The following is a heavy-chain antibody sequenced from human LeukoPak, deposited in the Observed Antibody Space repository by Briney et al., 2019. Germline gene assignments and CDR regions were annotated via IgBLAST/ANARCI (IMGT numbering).Heavy chain of an antibody. CDR1: GGSISSGRYY. D-gene: IGHD2-2*01. CDR3: ASQLGAFDI. J-gene: IGHJ3*02. CDR2: IFTRGST. V-gene: IGHV4-61*02. Sequence: SETLSLTCTVSGGSISSGRYYWTWIRQPAETGPEWIGRIFTRGSTNYNPSLKSRVTISLDTSKNQFSLKLSSVTAADTAVYYCASQLGAFDIWGQGTMVTVSS.